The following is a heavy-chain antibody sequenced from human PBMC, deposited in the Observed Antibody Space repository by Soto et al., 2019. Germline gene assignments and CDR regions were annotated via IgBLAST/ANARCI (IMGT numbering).Heavy chain of an antibody. Sequence: EVQLVESGGGLVQPGGSLRLSCAASGFTFRSYWMHWVRQAPGKGLVWVSRINSDGSSTSYADSVKGRFTISRDNAKNTLYLQMNSLRAEDTAVYYCAVAVAGPTAIGYWGQGTLVTVSS. CDR2: INSDGSST. J-gene: IGHJ4*02. CDR1: GFTFRSYW. CDR3: AVAVAGPTAIGY. V-gene: IGHV3-74*01. D-gene: IGHD6-19*01.